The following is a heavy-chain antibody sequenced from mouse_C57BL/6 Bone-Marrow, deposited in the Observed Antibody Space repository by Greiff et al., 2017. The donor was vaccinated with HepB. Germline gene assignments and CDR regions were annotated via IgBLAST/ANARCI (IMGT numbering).Heavy chain of an antibody. V-gene: IGHV1-55*01. CDR1: GYTFTSYW. CDR2: IYPGSGST. Sequence: QVHVKQPGAELVKPGASVKMSCKASGYTFTSYWITWVKQRPGQGLEWIGDIYPGSGSTNYNEKFKSKATLTVDTSSSTAYMQLSSLTSEDSAVYYCARKPLYDGYYSWFAYWGQGTLVTVSA. D-gene: IGHD2-3*01. CDR3: ARKPLYDGYYSWFAY. J-gene: IGHJ3*01.